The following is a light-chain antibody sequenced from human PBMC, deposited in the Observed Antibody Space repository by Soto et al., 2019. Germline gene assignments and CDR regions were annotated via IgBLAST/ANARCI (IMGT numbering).Light chain of an antibody. Sequence: DIQMTQSPSSLSASVGDRVTITCRASQGISNYLAWYQQQPGKVLKLLIYVASTLQSGVPSRFSGSGSGTDFTLTINSLQPEDVATYYCRKYNSAPWTFGQGTKVEIK. CDR1: QGISNY. V-gene: IGKV1-27*01. CDR3: RKYNSAPWT. CDR2: VAS. J-gene: IGKJ1*01.